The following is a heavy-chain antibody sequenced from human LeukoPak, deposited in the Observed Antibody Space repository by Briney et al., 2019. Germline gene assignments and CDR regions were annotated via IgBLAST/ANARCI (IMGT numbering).Heavy chain of an antibody. CDR1: GGTFSSYA. CDR2: IIPIFGTA. CDR3: ATVPAAMWEIYFQH. D-gene: IGHD2-2*01. V-gene: IGHV1-69*05. J-gene: IGHJ1*01. Sequence: SVKVSCKASGGTFSSYAISWVRQAPGQGLEWMGGIIPIFGTANYAQKFQGRVKITTDEFTSTAYMELSSLRSEDMAVYYCATVPAAMWEIYFQHWGQGTLVTVSS.